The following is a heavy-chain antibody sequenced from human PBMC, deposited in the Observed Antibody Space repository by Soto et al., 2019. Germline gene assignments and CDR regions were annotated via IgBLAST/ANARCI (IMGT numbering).Heavy chain of an antibody. CDR1: GFPFRSYS. Sequence: GGSLRLSCIASGFPFRSYSMTLVRPAPGKGLEWVSAISGSGGSTYYADSVKGRFTISRDNSKNTLYLQMNSLRAEDTAVYYCAKGGGSYAGAFDIWGQGTMVTVSS. V-gene: IGHV3-23*01. D-gene: IGHD1-26*01. CDR2: ISGSGGST. CDR3: AKGGGSYAGAFDI. J-gene: IGHJ3*02.